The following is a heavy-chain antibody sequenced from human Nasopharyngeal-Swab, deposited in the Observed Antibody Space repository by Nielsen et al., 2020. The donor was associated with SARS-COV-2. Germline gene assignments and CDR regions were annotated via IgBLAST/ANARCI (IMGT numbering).Heavy chain of an antibody. J-gene: IGHJ6*02. V-gene: IGHV1-8*01. Sequence: ASVKVSCKASGYTFTSYDINWVRQATRQGLEWMGWMNPNSGNTGYAQKFQGRVTMTRNTSISTAYMELSSLRSEDTAVYYCARTGYSGSYPYYYYYYGMDVWGQGTTVTVSS. CDR3: ARTGYSGSYPYYYYYYGMDV. D-gene: IGHD1-26*01. CDR2: MNPNSGNT. CDR1: GYTFTSYD.